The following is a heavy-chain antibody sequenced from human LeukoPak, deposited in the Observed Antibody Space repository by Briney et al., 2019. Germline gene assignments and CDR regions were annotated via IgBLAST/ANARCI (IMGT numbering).Heavy chain of an antibody. J-gene: IGHJ4*02. Sequence: GGSLRLSCAASGFTFSSYSTNWVRQAPGKGLEWVSSISSSSSYIYYADSVKGRFTISRDNAKNSLYLQMNSLRAEDTAVYYCARDAPRGAGDKDYWGQGTLVTVSS. V-gene: IGHV3-21*01. CDR3: ARDAPRGAGDKDY. CDR1: GFTFSSYS. CDR2: ISSSSSYI. D-gene: IGHD7-27*01.